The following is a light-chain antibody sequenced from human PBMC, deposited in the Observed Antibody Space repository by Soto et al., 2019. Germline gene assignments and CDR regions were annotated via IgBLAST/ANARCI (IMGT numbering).Light chain of an antibody. V-gene: IGLV2-11*01. CDR1: SSDVGGYNY. J-gene: IGLJ3*02. CDR2: DVS. Sequence: HSALTQPRSVSGSPGQSVTISCTGTSSDVGGYNYVSWYQQHPGKAPKLMIYDVSKRPSRVPDRFSGSKSGNTASLTISGLQADDEADYYCCSYAGSYTWMFGGGTKLTVL. CDR3: CSYAGSYTWM.